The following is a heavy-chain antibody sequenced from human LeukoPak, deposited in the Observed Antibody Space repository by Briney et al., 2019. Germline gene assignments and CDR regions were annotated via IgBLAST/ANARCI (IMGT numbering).Heavy chain of an antibody. V-gene: IGHV4-4*07. CDR1: GGPISRYY. Sequence: PSETLSLTCAVSGGPISRYYWSWIRQPAGKGLEWIGRIYTSGSTNYNPSLKSRVTMSVDTSKNQFSLILSSVTAADTAVYYCARDYGTITYYYYYYMDVWGKGTTVTVSS. D-gene: IGHD5-12*01. J-gene: IGHJ6*03. CDR3: ARDYGTITYYYYYYMDV. CDR2: IYTSGST.